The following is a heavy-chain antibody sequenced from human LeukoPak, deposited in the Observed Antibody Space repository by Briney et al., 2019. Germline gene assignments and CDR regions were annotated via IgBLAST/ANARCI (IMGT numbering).Heavy chain of an antibody. D-gene: IGHD3-10*01. V-gene: IGHV4-34*01. CDR3: ARGLSKLLWFGESQAHNFDY. CDR1: GGSFSGYY. CDR2: INHSGST. Sequence: SETLSLTCAVYGGSFSGYYWSWIRQPLGKGLEWIGEINHSGSTNYNPSLKSRVTISVDTSKNQFSLKLSSVTAADTAVYYCARGLSKLLWFGESQAHNFDYWGQGTLVTVSS. J-gene: IGHJ4*02.